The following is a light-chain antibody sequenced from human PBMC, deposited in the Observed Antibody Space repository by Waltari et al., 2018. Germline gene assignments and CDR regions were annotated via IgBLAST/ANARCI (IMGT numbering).Light chain of an antibody. CDR3: QHYGTSPPLT. Sequence: DIVLTQSPGTLSLSPGDRPTLSCRASQTFSSSYLAWYQQKPGQAPRLLIYGASTRAAGCPVRFSGSGSGTDFTLTISRLEPEDFAVYYCQHYGTSPPLTFGGGTKVEIK. CDR2: GAS. CDR1: QTFSSSY. V-gene: IGKV3-20*01. J-gene: IGKJ4*01.